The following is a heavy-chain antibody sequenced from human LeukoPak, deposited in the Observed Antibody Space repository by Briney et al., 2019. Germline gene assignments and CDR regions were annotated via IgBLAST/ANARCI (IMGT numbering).Heavy chain of an antibody. Sequence: SETLSLTCTVSGGSISSGDYYWSWIRQPPGKGLGWIGYIYYSGSTYYNPSLKSRVTISVDTSKNQFSLKLSSVTAADTAVYYCVRGAAAAGTDYWGQGTLVTVSS. CDR3: VRGAAAAGTDY. J-gene: IGHJ4*02. CDR2: IYYSGST. V-gene: IGHV4-30-4*01. D-gene: IGHD6-13*01. CDR1: GGSISSGDYY.